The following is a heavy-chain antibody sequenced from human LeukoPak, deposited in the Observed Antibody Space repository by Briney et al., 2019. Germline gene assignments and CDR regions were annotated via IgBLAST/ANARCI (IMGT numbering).Heavy chain of an antibody. CDR2: INPNSGGT. J-gene: IGHJ4*02. Sequence: ASVKVSCKASGYTFTGYYMHWVRQAPGQGLEWMGWINPNSGGTNYAQKFQGRVTMTRDTSISTAYMELSRLRSDDTAVYYCARDLVGATTGDDYWDQGTLVTVSS. V-gene: IGHV1-2*02. CDR3: ARDLVGATTGDDY. CDR1: GYTFTGYY. D-gene: IGHD1-26*01.